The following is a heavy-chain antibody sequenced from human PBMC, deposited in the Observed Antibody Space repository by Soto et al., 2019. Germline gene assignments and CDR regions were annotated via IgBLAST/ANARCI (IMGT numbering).Heavy chain of an antibody. V-gene: IGHV4-59*01. CDR1: GGSISSYF. CDR3: AHFNWHFEL. J-gene: IGHJ2*01. CDR2: IYYTGST. Sequence: QVQLQESGPGLVKPSETLSLTCTVSGGSISSYFWSWIRQPPGKGLEWIGYIYYTGSTNYNPSPKSRVTISVDTSTNQFSLHLSSVTAADTAAYSRAHFNWHFELWGRGTLVTVSS.